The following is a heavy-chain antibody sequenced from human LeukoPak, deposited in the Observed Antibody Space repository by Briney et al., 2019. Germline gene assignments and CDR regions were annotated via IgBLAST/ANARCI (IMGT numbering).Heavy chain of an antibody. D-gene: IGHD1-26*01. J-gene: IGHJ3*02. CDR1: GFTFSSYS. V-gene: IGHV3-21*01. CDR2: ISSSSSYI. Sequence: GGSLRLSCAASGFTFSSYSMNWGRQAPGKGLEWVSSISSSSSYIYYADSVKGRFTISRDNANNSLYLQMNSLRAEDTAVYYCARDRGSYRAFEIWGQGTKVTVSS. CDR3: ARDRGSYRAFEI.